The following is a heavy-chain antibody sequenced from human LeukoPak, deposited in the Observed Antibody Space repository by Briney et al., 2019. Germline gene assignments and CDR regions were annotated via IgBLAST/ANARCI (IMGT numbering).Heavy chain of an antibody. CDR3: ARDLTAQNWFDP. J-gene: IGHJ5*02. V-gene: IGHV4-59*01. CDR2: IYNSGST. CDR1: GGSISNYY. Sequence: SETLSLTCTVSGGSISNYYWSWIRQSPGKELEWIGYIYNSGSTNYNLSLKSRVTISVDTSKNQFSLKLSSVTAADTAVYYCARDLTAQNWFDPWGQGTLVTVSS.